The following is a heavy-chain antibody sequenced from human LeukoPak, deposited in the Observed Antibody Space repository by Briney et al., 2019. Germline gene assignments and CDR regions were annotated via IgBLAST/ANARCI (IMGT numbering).Heavy chain of an antibody. Sequence: ASVKLSCKASGYTFTSYDINWVRQATGQGIEWMGWMNPNSGNTGYAQKFQGRVTMTRNTSISTAYMELSSLRSEDTAVYYCARGPRYYYGSGNLNWGQGTLVTVSS. V-gene: IGHV1-8*01. CDR3: ARGPRYYYGSGNLN. CDR2: MNPNSGNT. CDR1: GYTFTSYD. D-gene: IGHD3-10*01. J-gene: IGHJ4*02.